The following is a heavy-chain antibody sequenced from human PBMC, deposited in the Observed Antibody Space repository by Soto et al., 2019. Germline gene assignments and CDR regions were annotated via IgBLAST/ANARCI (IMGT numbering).Heavy chain of an antibody. V-gene: IGHV1-2*02. CDR1: GHSFTGYY. D-gene: IGHD3-22*01. CDR2: INPDTGET. Sequence: GASVKVSCKTIGHSFTGYYIHWMRQAPGQGLEWLGWINPDTGETKYAQRFQGGVTMTRDASISTAYMELSSLRSGDTAIYFCARDHSPYYYVVSGYRSNSFDPWGQGTQVTVSS. J-gene: IGHJ5*02. CDR3: ARDHSPYYYVVSGYRSNSFDP.